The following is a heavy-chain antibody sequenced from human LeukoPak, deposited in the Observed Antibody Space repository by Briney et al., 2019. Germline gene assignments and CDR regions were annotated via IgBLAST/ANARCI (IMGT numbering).Heavy chain of an antibody. D-gene: IGHD3-10*01. Sequence: KPSETLSLTCTVSGGSISSYYWSWIRQPPGKGLEWTGYIYYSGSTNYNPSLKSRVTISVDTSKNQFSLKLSSVTAADTAVYYCARSYGSGSYSRRYFDYWGQGTLVTVSS. V-gene: IGHV4-59*01. J-gene: IGHJ4*02. CDR3: ARSYGSGSYSRRYFDY. CDR1: GGSISSYY. CDR2: IYYSGST.